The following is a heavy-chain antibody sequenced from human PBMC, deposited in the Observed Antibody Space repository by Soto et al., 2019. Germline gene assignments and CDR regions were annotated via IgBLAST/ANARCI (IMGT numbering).Heavy chain of an antibody. V-gene: IGHV3-11*06. J-gene: IGHJ6*02. Sequence: PGGSLRLSCAASGFTLSDYYMNWMRQAPRKGPEWVSYISASSSYTNYADSVQGRFTISRDNAKNSVYLQMNSLRAEDTAVYYCAKSRVTWHRGGMDVWGQGTTVTVSS. D-gene: IGHD2-21*02. CDR1: GFTLSDYY. CDR2: ISASSSYT. CDR3: AKSRVTWHRGGMDV.